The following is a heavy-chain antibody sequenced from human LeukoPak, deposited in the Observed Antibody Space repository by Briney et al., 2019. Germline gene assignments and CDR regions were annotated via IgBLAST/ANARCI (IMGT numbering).Heavy chain of an antibody. CDR2: IKQDGSEK. V-gene: IGHV3-7*04. D-gene: IGHD5-18*01. CDR1: GFTFSSYW. CDR3: ARGGYSYGFDAFDI. J-gene: IGHJ3*02. Sequence: GGPLRLSCAASGFTFSSYWMSWVRQAPGKGLEWVANIKQDGSEKYYVDSVKGRFTISRDNAKNSLYLQMNSLRAEGTAVYYCARGGYSYGFDAFDIWGQGTMVTVSS.